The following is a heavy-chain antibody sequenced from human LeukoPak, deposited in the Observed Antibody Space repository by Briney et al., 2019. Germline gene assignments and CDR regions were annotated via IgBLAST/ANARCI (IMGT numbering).Heavy chain of an antibody. CDR1: GDSMTRGGYY. J-gene: IGHJ4*02. D-gene: IGHD4-11*01. CDR3: ARAVDYRNYFDY. Sequence: PSQTLSLTCTVSGDSMTRGGYYWSWVRQHPGKGLEWVGFIYHSGTTSYNPSLESRATISVDTSQNQFSLKLTSVTAADTAVYYCARAVDYRNYFDYWGQGTLVTVSS. V-gene: IGHV4-31*03. CDR2: IYHSGTT.